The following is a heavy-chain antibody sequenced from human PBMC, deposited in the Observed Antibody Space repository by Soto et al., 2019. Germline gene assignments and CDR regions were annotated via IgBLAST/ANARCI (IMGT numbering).Heavy chain of an antibody. V-gene: IGHV5-51*01. CDR3: ARGSGAWFGVSRYGMDV. Sequence: GAALPLSGKVFDYTFAAYWIGWVRQMPGKGLEWMGVINPRDSDVKYSPPFEGQVTISADKSISTAYLQWSSLKASDTAMYYCARGSGAWFGVSRYGMDVWGQGTTVTVSS. CDR1: DYTFAAYW. CDR2: INPRDSDV. J-gene: IGHJ6*02. D-gene: IGHD3-10*01.